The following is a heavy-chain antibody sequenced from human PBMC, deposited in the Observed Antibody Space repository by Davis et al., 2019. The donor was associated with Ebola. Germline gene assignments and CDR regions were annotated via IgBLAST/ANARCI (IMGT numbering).Heavy chain of an antibody. CDR2: IFYSGST. Sequence: SETLSLTCTVSGGSIDSGGYYWSWIRQRPGKGLEWIGYIFYSGSTYYNPSLKSRVTISVDTSNNQFSLSLRSVTAADTAVYFCARGVAVGGFYFEYWGQGTLVTVSS. D-gene: IGHD6-19*01. CDR1: GGSIDSGGYY. J-gene: IGHJ4*02. V-gene: IGHV4-31*03. CDR3: ARGVAVGGFYFEY.